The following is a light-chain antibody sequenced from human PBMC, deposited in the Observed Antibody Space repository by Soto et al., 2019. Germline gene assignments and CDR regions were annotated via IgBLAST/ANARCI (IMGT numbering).Light chain of an antibody. CDR2: GAS. J-gene: IGKJ2*01. Sequence: EIVLTQSPGTLSLSPGERATLSCRASQSVRSNDLAWYQQKPGQAPMLLIYGASSRATGIPDRFSGSGSGTDFPLTISILEPEDVAVYYCQHYGSSAYTFGQGTTLEIK. V-gene: IGKV3-20*01. CDR3: QHYGSSAYT. CDR1: QSVRSND.